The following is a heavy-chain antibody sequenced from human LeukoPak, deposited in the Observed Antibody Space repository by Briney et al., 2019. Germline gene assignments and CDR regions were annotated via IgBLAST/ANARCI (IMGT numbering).Heavy chain of an antibody. CDR1: GFTFSSYG. D-gene: IGHD2-2*02. CDR2: IRYDGSNK. Sequence: GGSLRLSCAASGFTFSSYGMHWVRQAPGKGLEWVAFIRYDGSNKYYADSVKGRFTISRDNSKNTLYLQMNSLRAEDTAVYYCVSCCSSTSCYRVFDYWGQGTLVTVSS. V-gene: IGHV3-30*02. J-gene: IGHJ4*02. CDR3: VSCCSSTSCYRVFDY.